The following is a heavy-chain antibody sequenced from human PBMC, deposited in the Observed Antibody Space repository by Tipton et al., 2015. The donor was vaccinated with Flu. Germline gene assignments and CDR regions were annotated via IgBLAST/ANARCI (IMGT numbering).Heavy chain of an antibody. V-gene: IGHV3-23*01. CDR2: ISGGGSST. CDR3: ARAAAGWYYFDY. Sequence: GSLRLSCAASGFTFASYAMSWVRQAPGKGLEWVSVISGGGSSTHYADSVKGRFTISRDNSKKTLYVQMNSLRAEDTALYYCARAAAGWYYFDYWGQGTLVTVSS. CDR1: GFTFASYA. J-gene: IGHJ4*02. D-gene: IGHD6-13*01.